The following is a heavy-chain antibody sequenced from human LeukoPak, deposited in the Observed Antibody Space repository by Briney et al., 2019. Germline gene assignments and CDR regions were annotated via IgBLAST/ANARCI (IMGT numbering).Heavy chain of an antibody. CDR3: TTRGIVGATVSEY. CDR1: GFTFSSYA. V-gene: IGHV3-15*01. Sequence: GGSLRLSCAASGFTFSSYAMNWVRQAPGKGLEWVGRIKSKTDGGTTDYAAPVKGRFTISRDDSKNTLCLQMNSLKTEDTAVYYCTTRGIVGATVSEYWGQGTLVTVSS. CDR2: IKSKTDGGTT. D-gene: IGHD1-26*01. J-gene: IGHJ4*02.